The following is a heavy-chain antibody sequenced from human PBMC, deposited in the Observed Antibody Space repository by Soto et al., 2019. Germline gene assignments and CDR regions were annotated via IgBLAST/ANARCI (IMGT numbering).Heavy chain of an antibody. Sequence: QVQLVESGGGVVQPGRSLRLSCAASGFTFSSYGMHWVRQAPGKGLEWVATISYDGSNEYYADSVKGRFAISRDNSQNTLFLQMSSRRGEDTAVYFCAMLRHTDHGLAETYFKYWGQGTMVTVSS. CDR3: AMLRHTDHGLAETYFKY. J-gene: IGHJ4*02. D-gene: IGHD6-19*01. CDR2: ISYDGSNE. CDR1: GFTFSSYG. V-gene: IGHV3-30*03.